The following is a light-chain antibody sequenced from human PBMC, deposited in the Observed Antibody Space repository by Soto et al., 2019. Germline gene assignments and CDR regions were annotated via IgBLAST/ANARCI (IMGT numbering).Light chain of an antibody. CDR3: LQRGHRPPWT. CDR2: EAS. J-gene: IGKJ1*01. V-gene: IGKV3-11*01. Sequence: EIVFTQSPGTLSLSPGERATLSCRASQSVGKYLVWYQQKPGQAPRLLIYEASTRATGIPARFSGSGSGTDFTLTISSLDTEDYAVYYCLQRGHRPPWTVGQGTKVDIK. CDR1: QSVGKY.